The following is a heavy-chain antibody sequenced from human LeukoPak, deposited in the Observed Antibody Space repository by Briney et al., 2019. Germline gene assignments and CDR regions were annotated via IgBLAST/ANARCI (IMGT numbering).Heavy chain of an antibody. CDR3: ARVGSWDAFDI. Sequence: GGSLRLSCAASGFTFSSYAMHWVRQAPGKGPEYVSAITSNGGNTYYANSVKGRFTVSRDNSKNTLYLQMGSLRAEDMAVYYCARVGSWDAFDIWGQGTMVTVSS. V-gene: IGHV3-64*01. CDR2: ITSNGGNT. CDR1: GFTFSSYA. D-gene: IGHD1-26*01. J-gene: IGHJ3*02.